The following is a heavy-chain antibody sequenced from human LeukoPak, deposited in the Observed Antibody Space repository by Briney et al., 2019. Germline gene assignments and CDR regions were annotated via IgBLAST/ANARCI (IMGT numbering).Heavy chain of an antibody. V-gene: IGHV3-23*01. D-gene: IGHD1-26*01. CDR2: ISSGSDYT. Sequence: GGSLRLSCAASGFSFSSHGMSWVRQAPWKGPEWVSSISSGSDYTFYADSVKGRFTISRDNSKNTLYLQMNSLRAGDTAIYYCAKDLVGIVGAYDAFDIWGQGTMVTVSS. J-gene: IGHJ3*02. CDR3: AKDLVGIVGAYDAFDI. CDR1: GFSFSSHG.